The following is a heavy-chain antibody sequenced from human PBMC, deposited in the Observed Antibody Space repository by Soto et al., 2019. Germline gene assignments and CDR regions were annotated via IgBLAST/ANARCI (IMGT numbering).Heavy chain of an antibody. Sequence: QVQLVESGGGVVQPGWSLRLSCAASGFTFSSYAMHWVRQAPGKGLEWVAVISYDGSNQYYADSVKGRFTISRDNSKNTLYLQMNSLRAEDTAVYYCAEGGVVINDYYYYYGMDVWGQGTTVTVS. CDR1: GFTFSSYA. CDR2: ISYDGSNQ. D-gene: IGHD3-22*01. V-gene: IGHV3-30-3*01. CDR3: AEGGVVINDYYYYYGMDV. J-gene: IGHJ6*02.